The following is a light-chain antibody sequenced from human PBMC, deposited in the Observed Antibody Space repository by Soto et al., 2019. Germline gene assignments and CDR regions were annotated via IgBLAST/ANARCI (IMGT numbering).Light chain of an antibody. Sequence: EIVMMQSPATLSVSPGERATLSCRASQSVSSNLAWYQQKPGQAPRLLIYGASTRATGIPARFSGSGSGTEFTLTISSLQSEDFAVYYCQQYNNWPATFGGGTKVEIK. CDR3: QQYNNWPAT. CDR1: QSVSSN. J-gene: IGKJ4*01. CDR2: GAS. V-gene: IGKV3-15*01.